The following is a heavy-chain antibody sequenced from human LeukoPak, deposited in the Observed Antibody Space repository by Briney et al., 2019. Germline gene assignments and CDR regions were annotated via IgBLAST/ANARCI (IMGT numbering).Heavy chain of an antibody. CDR1: GGSFSGYF. CDR2: INHRGVT. J-gene: IGHJ4*02. Sequence: SETLSLTCAVYGGSFSGYFCWIRQSPGKGLEWIGEINHRGVTNYRPSLGGRVSIFTDRSLNQFSLRLTSVTAADTGTYYCASGPGTSVIRGVSPKYWGQGTPVTVYS. V-gene: IGHV4-34*01. D-gene: IGHD3-10*01. CDR3: ASGPGTSVIRGVSPKY.